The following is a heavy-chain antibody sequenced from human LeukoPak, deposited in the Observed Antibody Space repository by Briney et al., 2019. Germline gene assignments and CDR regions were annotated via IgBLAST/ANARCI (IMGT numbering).Heavy chain of an antibody. V-gene: IGHV3-11*01. D-gene: IGHD5-24*01. CDR1: GFTFNDYY. Sequence: GGSLRLSCAASGFTFNDYYMSWIRQAPGKGLEWLSYINVGGTNTHYADSVKGRFTISRDNAKKSLYLEMNNLRAEDTAVYYCAADGAGFDTWGQGVLVTVSS. CDR2: INVGGTNT. J-gene: IGHJ5*02. CDR3: AADGAGFDT.